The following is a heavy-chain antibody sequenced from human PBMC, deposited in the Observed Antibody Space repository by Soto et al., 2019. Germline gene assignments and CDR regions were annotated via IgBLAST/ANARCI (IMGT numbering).Heavy chain of an antibody. J-gene: IGHJ4*01. D-gene: IGHD3-22*01. Sequence: QVQLVESGGGVVQPGRSLRLSCAASGFTFSSYGMHWVRQAPGKGLEWVAVISSDGSDKNYADSVKGRFSISRDNSRNTLFLQVYSLRPEDTAGFYCVKEPYDSTGFYYSFHHWFHGTLVTVSS. V-gene: IGHV3-30*18. CDR1: GFTFSSYG. CDR3: VKEPYDSTGFYYSFHH. CDR2: ISSDGSDK.